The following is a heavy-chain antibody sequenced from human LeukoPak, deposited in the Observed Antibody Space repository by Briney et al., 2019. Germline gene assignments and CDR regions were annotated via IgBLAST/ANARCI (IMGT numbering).Heavy chain of an antibody. CDR3: ASTTRSGYDYYYYGMDV. Sequence: GGSLRLSCAASGFTFSSYAMHWVRQAPGKGLEWVAVISYDGSNKYYADSVKGRFTISRDNSKNTLYLQMNSLRAEDTAVYYCASTTRSGYDYYYYGMDVWGQGTTVTVSS. CDR1: GFTFSSYA. D-gene: IGHD5-12*01. J-gene: IGHJ6*02. CDR2: ISYDGSNK. V-gene: IGHV3-30-3*01.